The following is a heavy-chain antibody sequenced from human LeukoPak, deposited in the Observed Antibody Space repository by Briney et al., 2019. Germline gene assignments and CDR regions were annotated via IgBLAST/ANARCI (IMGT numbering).Heavy chain of an antibody. J-gene: IGHJ2*01. Sequence: ASETLSLTCAVYGGSFSGYYWSWIRQPPGKGLEWIGEINHSGSTNYNPSLKSRVTISVDTSKNQFSLKLSSVTAADTAVYYCARVTVLRFLEWLLPTAWYFDLWGRGTLVTVSS. CDR3: ARVTVLRFLEWLLPTAWYFDL. CDR2: INHSGST. CDR1: GGSFSGYY. V-gene: IGHV4-34*01. D-gene: IGHD3-3*01.